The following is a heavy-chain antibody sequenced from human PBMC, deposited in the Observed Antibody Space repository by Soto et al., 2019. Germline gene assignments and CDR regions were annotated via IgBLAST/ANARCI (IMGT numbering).Heavy chain of an antibody. CDR2: IFPSDSDT. CDR1: GYRFTSYW. CDR3: ARKDKSGYFNWFDP. J-gene: IGHJ5*02. D-gene: IGHD3-22*01. V-gene: IGHV5-51*01. Sequence: PGESLKISCRTSGYRFTSYWIAWVRQMPGKGLEWMGIIFPSDSDTRYSPSFQGQVAISADRSTSTVFLQWASLKASDTAVYFCARKDKSGYFNWFDPWGQGTLVTVSS.